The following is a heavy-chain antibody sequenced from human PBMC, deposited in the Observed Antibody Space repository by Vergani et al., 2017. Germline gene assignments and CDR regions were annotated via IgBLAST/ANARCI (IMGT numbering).Heavy chain of an antibody. CDR3: AKNSGSGAPDY. J-gene: IGHJ4*02. CDR2: IRYDGSNK. D-gene: IGHD3-10*01. CDR1: GFTFSSYD. V-gene: IGHV3-30*02. Sequence: LQLVESGGGVVQPGGSLRLSCAASGFTFSSYDMHWVRQAPGKGLEWVAFIRYDGSNKYYGDSVKGRFTISRDNSKNTVYLQMNSLRTEDTALYYCAKNSGSGAPDYWGQGTLVTVSS.